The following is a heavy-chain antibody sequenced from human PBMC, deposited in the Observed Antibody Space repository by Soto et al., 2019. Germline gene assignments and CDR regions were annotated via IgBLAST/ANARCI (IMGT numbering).Heavy chain of an antibody. CDR1: GYSFISDW. V-gene: IGHV5-10-1*01. Sequence: GESLQISCKGSGYSFISDWITWLRQIPGKGLEWMGRIDPSDSYTNYSPSLQGHVTISADKSISTAYLQWNSLKASDTAMYYCARLRGYCDGNGRNAFYVWGQGTMVTVSS. CDR3: ARLRGYCDGNGRNAFYV. CDR2: IDPSDSYT. J-gene: IGHJ3*01. D-gene: IGHD3-22*01.